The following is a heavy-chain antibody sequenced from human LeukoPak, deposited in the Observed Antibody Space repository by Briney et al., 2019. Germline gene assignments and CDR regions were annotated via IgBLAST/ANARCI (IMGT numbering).Heavy chain of an antibody. CDR3: ARDRVGDTDY. D-gene: IGHD1-26*01. CDR1: GFTFSSYW. J-gene: IGHJ4*02. CDR2: IYSGGST. V-gene: IGHV3-53*01. Sequence: GGSLRLSCTASGFTFSSYWMSWVRQAPGKGLEWVSVIYSGGSTYYADSVKGRFTISRDNSKNTLYLQMNSLRAEDTAVYYCARDRVGDTDYWGQGTLVTVSS.